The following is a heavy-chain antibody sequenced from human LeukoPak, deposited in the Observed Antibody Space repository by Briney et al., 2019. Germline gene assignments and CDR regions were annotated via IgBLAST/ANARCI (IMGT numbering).Heavy chain of an antibody. V-gene: IGHV3-21*01. CDR3: ARDYLGANNRKTERDAFDI. J-gene: IGHJ3*02. CDR1: GFTFSSYS. CDR2: ISSSSSYI. D-gene: IGHD1-14*01. Sequence: GGSLRLSCAASGFTFSSYSMNWVRQAPGKGLEWVSSISSSSSYIYYADSVKGRFTISRDNAKNSVYLQMNSLRAEDTAVYYCARDYLGANNRKTERDAFDIWGQGTMVTVSS.